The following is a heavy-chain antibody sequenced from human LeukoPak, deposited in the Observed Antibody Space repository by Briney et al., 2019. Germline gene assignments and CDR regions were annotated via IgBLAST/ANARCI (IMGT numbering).Heavy chain of an antibody. J-gene: IGHJ4*02. CDR3: ARDILMVGATHYFDY. D-gene: IGHD1-26*01. CDR1: GGSISSYY. CDR2: IYTSGST. Sequence: SETLSLTCTVSGGSISSYYWSWIRQPAGKGLEWIGRIYTSGSTNYNPSLKSRVTISVDTSKNQFSLKVSSVTAADTAVYYCARDILMVGATHYFDYWGQGILVTVSS. V-gene: IGHV4-4*07.